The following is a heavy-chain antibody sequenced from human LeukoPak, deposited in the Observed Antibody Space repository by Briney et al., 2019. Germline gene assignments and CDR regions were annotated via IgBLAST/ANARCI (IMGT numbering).Heavy chain of an antibody. CDR1: GYTFTGYY. CDR3: ARAGIWDYSDSSGYHNGAFDI. J-gene: IGHJ3*02. CDR2: INPNSGGT. Sequence: ASVEVSCKASGYTFTGYYMHWVRQAPGQGVEWMGWINPNSGGTNYAQKFQGRVTMTRDTSISTAYMELSRLRSDDTAVYYCARAGIWDYSDSSGYHNGAFDIWGQGAMVTVSS. D-gene: IGHD3-22*01. V-gene: IGHV1-2*02.